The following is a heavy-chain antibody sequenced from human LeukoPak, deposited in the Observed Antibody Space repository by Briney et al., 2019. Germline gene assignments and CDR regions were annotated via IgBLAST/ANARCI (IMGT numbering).Heavy chain of an antibody. V-gene: IGHV4-61*02. D-gene: IGHD3-22*01. J-gene: IGHJ3*02. CDR1: GGSISSGSYY. CDR3: AREPIFSGSYYRTFDAFDI. CDR2: IYISGST. Sequence: SSQTLSLTCTVSGGSISSGSYYWSWIRQPAGKGLEWIGRIYISGSTNYNPSLRSRVTISVDTSKNQFSLRLSSVTAADTAVYYCAREPIFSGSYYRTFDAFDIWGQGTMVTVSS.